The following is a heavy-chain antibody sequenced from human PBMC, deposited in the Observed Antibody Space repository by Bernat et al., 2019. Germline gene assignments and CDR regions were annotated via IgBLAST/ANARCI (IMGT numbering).Heavy chain of an antibody. D-gene: IGHD5-24*01. CDR3: ARQDGDGYNLGAFAY. J-gene: IGHJ4*02. V-gene: IGHV4-39*01. CDR2: IYYSGST. Sequence: QLQLQESGPGLVKPSETLSLTCTVSGGSISSSSYYWGWIRQPPGKGLEWIGSIYYSGSTYYNPSLKSRVTISVDTSKDQFSLKLSSVTAADTAVYYCARQDGDGYNLGAFAYWGQGTLVTVSS. CDR1: GGSISSSSYY.